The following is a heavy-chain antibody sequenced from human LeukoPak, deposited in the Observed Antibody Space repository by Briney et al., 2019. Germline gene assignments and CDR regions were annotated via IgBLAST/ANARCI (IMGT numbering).Heavy chain of an antibody. CDR1: GFTFSSYS. Sequence: GGSLRLSCGASGFTFSSYSMNWVRQAPGKGLEWVSSISSSSSCIYYADSVKGRFTISRDNAKNSLYLQMNSLRAEDTAIYYCVRDRGTYRPIDYWGQGTLVTVSS. CDR2: ISSSSSCI. J-gene: IGHJ4*02. D-gene: IGHD1-26*01. V-gene: IGHV3-21*04. CDR3: VRDRGTYRPIDY.